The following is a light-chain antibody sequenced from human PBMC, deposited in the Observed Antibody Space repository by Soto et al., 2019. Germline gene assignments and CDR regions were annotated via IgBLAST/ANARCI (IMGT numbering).Light chain of an antibody. CDR1: QSITAR. CDR2: DAP. Sequence: DIRLTQSPSTLSASVADRVTITCRASQSITARLAWYQQKPGKAPKLLIYDAPILERGVPSRFSGSGSGTEFTLTISTLQPDDFATYYCQQYNTFSLTFGGGTKVDIK. CDR3: QQYNTFSLT. J-gene: IGKJ4*01. V-gene: IGKV1-5*01.